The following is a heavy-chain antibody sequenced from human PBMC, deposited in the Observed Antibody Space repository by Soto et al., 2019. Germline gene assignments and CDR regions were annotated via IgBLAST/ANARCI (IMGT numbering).Heavy chain of an antibody. CDR3: AKEQQFTERYSYYYYYMDV. J-gene: IGHJ6*03. CDR1: GFTFSSYA. Sequence: EVQLLESGGGLVQPGGSLRLSCAASGFTFSSYAMSWVRQAPGKGLEWVSAISGSGGSTYYADAVKGRFTISRDNSKHTLYLQMNSLRAEDTAVYYCAKEQQFTERYSYYYYYMDVWGQGTTVTVSS. CDR2: ISGSGGST. V-gene: IGHV3-23*01. D-gene: IGHD4-4*01.